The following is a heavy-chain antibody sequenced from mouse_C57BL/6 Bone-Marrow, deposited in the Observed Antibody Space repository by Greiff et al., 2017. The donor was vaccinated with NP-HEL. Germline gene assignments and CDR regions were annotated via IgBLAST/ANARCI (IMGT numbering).Heavy chain of an antibody. V-gene: IGHV1-72*01. Sequence: QVQLQQPGAELVKPGASVKLSCKASGYTFTSYCMHWVKQTPGRGLEWIGRIDPNSGGTKYNEKFKGKATLTVDKPSSTAYMQLSSLTSEDSAVYDCARSAGGRSAGVADWGKGTMVTVAA. CDR1: GYTFTSYC. J-gene: IGHJ3*01. CDR3: ARSAGGRSAGVAD. CDR2: IDPNSGGT. D-gene: IGHD1-1*01.